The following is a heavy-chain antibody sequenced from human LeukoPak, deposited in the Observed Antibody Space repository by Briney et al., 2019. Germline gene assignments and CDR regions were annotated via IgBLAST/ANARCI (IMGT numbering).Heavy chain of an antibody. CDR3: TRGVSQSILWFGELFGY. J-gene: IGHJ4*02. Sequence: PGGSLTLSCAASGFTFSNAWMSWVRQAPGKGLELVGRIKSKTDGGTTDYAAPVKGRFTISRDDSKNTLYLQMNSLKTEDTAVYYCTRGVSQSILWFGELFGYWGQGTLVTVSS. V-gene: IGHV3-15*01. CDR1: GFTFSNAW. D-gene: IGHD3-10*01. CDR2: IKSKTDGGTT.